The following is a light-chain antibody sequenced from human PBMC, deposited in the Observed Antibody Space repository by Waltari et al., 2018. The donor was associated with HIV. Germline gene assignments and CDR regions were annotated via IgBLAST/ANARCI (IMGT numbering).Light chain of an antibody. V-gene: IGKV3-11*01. CDR2: DAS. Sequence: EIVLTQSPAPQSLSPGARATLPCRSSQRASSFLSWYQQRPGQAPRLLIFDASNSATGIPARFSGSGSGTDFTLTISSLEPEDFAVYYCQQRVNWPPLSFGGGTKVDIK. CDR1: QRASSF. CDR3: QQRVNWPPLS. J-gene: IGKJ4*01.